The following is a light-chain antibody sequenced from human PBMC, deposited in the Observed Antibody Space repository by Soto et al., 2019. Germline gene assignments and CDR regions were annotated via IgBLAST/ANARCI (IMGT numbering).Light chain of an antibody. Sequence: QSVLTQPASVSGSPGQSITISCTGTSSDVGSYNLVSWYQQHPGKAHKLMIYEGSKRPSGVSNRFSGSKSGNTASLTISGLQAEDEADYYCCSYAGSSTLVFGGGTKVPS. CDR2: EGS. J-gene: IGLJ2*01. V-gene: IGLV2-23*01. CDR3: CSYAGSSTLV. CDR1: SSDVGSYNL.